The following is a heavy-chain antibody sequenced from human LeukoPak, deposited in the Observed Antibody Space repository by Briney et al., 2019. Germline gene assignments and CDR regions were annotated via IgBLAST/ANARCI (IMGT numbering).Heavy chain of an antibody. V-gene: IGHV1-24*01. CDR3: ATEVRGVIFGMDV. J-gene: IGHJ6*02. CDR1: GYTFTSYY. D-gene: IGHD3-10*01. Sequence: GASVKVSCKASGYTFTSYYMHWVRQAPGKGLEWMGGFDPEDGETIYAQKFQGRVTMTEDTSTDTAYMELSSLRSEDTAVYYCATEVRGVIFGMDVWGQGTTVTVSS. CDR2: FDPEDGET.